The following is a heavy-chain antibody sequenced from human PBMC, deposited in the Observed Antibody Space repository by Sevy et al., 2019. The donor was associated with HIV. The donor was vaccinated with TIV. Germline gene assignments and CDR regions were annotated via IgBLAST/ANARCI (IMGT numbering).Heavy chain of an antibody. Sequence: ASVKVSCKVSGYTLTDLSMHWVRQAPGKGLEWMGVFDPENGKTIYAMKLQGRLTMTEETSTVTAYMELNNMRADDTAVYYCAKDLWFYYGDFRGFWGQGTLVTVSS. CDR1: GYTLTDLS. CDR3: AKDLWFYYGDFRGF. D-gene: IGHD4-17*01. V-gene: IGHV1-24*01. J-gene: IGHJ4*02. CDR2: FDPENGKT.